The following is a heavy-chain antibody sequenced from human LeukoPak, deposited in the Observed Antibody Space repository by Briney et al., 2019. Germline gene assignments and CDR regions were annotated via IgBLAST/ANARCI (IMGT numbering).Heavy chain of an antibody. CDR2: IFYSGST. Sequence: SETLSLTCTVSIDSISSYYWSWIRQPPGKGLEWVGYIFYSGSTNYNPSPKSRVTIPVDTSKNQLSLKLNSVTAADTAVYYCAGSYNWSDDFDYWGPGTLVTVSS. J-gene: IGHJ4*02. CDR1: IDSISSYY. D-gene: IGHD1-1*01. V-gene: IGHV4-59*01. CDR3: AGSYNWSDDFDY.